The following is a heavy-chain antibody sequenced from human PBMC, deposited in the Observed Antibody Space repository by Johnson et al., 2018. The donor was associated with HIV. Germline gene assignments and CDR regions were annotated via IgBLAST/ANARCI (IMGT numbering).Heavy chain of an antibody. CDR1: GFTFSTYG. V-gene: IGHV3-33*06. CDR2: TWYDGSNQ. Sequence: QVQLVESGGVVVQPGRSLRLSCAASGFTFSTYGMHWVRQAPGKGLEWVAVTWYDGSNQYYADSVKGRFSISRDNSKNTLYLQMNSLRAEDTAVYYCAKDQWSSRWTNDAFDFWGQGTMVTVSS. D-gene: IGHD6-13*01. J-gene: IGHJ3*01. CDR3: AKDQWSSRWTNDAFDF.